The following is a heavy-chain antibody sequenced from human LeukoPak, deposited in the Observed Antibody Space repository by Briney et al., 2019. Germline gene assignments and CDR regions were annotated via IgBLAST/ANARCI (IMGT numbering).Heavy chain of an antibody. Sequence: GASVKVSCKASGYTFSGYYMQWVRQAPGQALEWRGWITPDSGGTDYADKFQGRVTMTRDTSISTVYLELTRLISDDTAVYFCTGGFRTGDMTIFAYWGQGTLVTVSS. D-gene: IGHD3-3*01. V-gene: IGHV1-2*02. CDR1: GYTFSGYY. CDR3: TGGFRTGDMTIFAY. CDR2: ITPDSGGT. J-gene: IGHJ4*02.